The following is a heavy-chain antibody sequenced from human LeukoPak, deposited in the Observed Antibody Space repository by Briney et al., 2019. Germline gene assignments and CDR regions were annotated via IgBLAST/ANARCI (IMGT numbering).Heavy chain of an antibody. CDR1: GFSVINAW. CDR3: LIFPGR. Sequence: GGSLRLSCAASGFSVINAWMSWVRQAPGQGLEWVGRIKSRADGGTTGYAAPVEGRFSISRDDSEQMNSLQIDDTALYYCLIFPGRWGQGTLVIVSS. CDR2: IKSRADGGTT. V-gene: IGHV3-15*05. J-gene: IGHJ4*02. D-gene: IGHD3-3*01.